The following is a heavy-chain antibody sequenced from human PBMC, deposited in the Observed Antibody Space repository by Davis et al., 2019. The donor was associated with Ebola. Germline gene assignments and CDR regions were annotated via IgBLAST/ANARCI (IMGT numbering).Heavy chain of an antibody. V-gene: IGHV1-46*01. J-gene: IGHJ4*02. CDR1: GYTFTSYY. D-gene: IGHD1-26*01. Sequence: ASVKVSCKASGYTFTSYYMHWVRQAPGQGLEWMGIINPSGGSTSYAQKFQGWVTMTRDTSISTAYMELSRLRSDDTAVYYCARFHGSTKRTAYFDYWGQGTLVTVSS. CDR3: ARFHGSTKRTAYFDY. CDR2: INPSGGST.